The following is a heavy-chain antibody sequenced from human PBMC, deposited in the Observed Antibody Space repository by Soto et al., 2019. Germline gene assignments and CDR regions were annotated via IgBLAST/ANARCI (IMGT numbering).Heavy chain of an antibody. J-gene: IGHJ4*02. V-gene: IGHV3-23*01. D-gene: IGHD3-3*01. CDR3: ATVDFWSGYFLDY. CDR1: GLTHSSFA. Sequence: GGSLRLSCTASGLTHSSFAMMWVRQAPGKGLEWVSAISGSGGSTYYADSVKGRFTISRDNSKNTLYLQMNSLRAEDTAVYYCATVDFWSGYFLDYWGQGALVTVSS. CDR2: ISGSGGST.